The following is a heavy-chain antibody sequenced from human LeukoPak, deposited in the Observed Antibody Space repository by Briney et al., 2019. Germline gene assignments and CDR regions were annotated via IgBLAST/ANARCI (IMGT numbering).Heavy chain of an antibody. J-gene: IGHJ1*01. V-gene: IGHV3-23*01. Sequence: GGSLRLSCAASGFTFTNYALHWVRPAPGKGLEWVSSISGSGHSTDYADSVKGRFTISRYSSKSTVYLQMNSLRAEDTAVYYCAKVAQHRYNGGRDQEHFHHWGQGTLVTVSS. D-gene: IGHD6-19*01. CDR1: GFTFTNYA. CDR3: AKVAQHRYNGGRDQEHFHH. CDR2: ISGSGHST.